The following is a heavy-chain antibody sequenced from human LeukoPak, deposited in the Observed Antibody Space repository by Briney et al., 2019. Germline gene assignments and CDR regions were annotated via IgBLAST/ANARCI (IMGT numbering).Heavy chain of an antibody. D-gene: IGHD6-19*01. V-gene: IGHV3-9*01. CDR1: VFTFDDYA. CDR2: ISWNSGSI. CDR3: ARDGGGWENWFDP. J-gene: IGHJ5*02. Sequence: PGGSLRLSCAASVFTFDDYAMHWVRQAPGKGLEWVSGISWNSGSIGYADSVKGRFTISRDNAKNSLYLQMNSLRAEDTAVYYCARDGGGWENWFDPWGQGTLVTVSS.